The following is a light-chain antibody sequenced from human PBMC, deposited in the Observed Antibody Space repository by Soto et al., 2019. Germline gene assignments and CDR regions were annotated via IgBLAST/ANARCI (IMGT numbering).Light chain of an antibody. V-gene: IGKV3-20*01. CDR1: QSVSASY. Sequence: EIVLTQSPGTLSLSPGERATLSCRASQSVSASYLAWYQQRPGQAPRLLIYGASTRATGIPDRFSGSGSGTAFILTISSLQSEDFGVYYCQQYNNWPRATFGGGTKVEIK. J-gene: IGKJ4*01. CDR2: GAS. CDR3: QQYNNWPRAT.